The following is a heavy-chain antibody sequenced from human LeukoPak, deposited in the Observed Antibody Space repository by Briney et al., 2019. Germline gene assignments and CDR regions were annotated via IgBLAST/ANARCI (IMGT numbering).Heavy chain of an antibody. CDR1: GYSFTSYW. V-gene: IGHV5-51*01. J-gene: IGHJ3*02. Sequence: GESLKISCKGSGYSFTSYWIGWVRQMPGKGLEWMGIIYPGDSDTRYSPSFQGQVTISADKSISTAYLQWSSLKASDTAMYYCARQNDLAYCGGDCYSTDPPDAFDIWGQGTMVTVSS. CDR3: ARQNDLAYCGGDCYSTDPPDAFDI. CDR2: IYPGDSDT. D-gene: IGHD2-21*02.